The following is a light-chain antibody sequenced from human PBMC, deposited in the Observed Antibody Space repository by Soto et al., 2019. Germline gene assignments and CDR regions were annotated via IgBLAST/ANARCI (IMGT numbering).Light chain of an antibody. Sequence: QSALTQPPSASGSPGQSVTISCTGMSSDVGGYNYVSRYQQHPGKAPKLMIYEVSKRPSGVPDRFSGSKSGNTASLTVSGRQAEDEADYYCSSYAGANSVVFGGGTKLTVL. V-gene: IGLV2-8*01. J-gene: IGLJ2*01. CDR1: SSDVGGYNY. CDR3: SSYAGANSVV. CDR2: EVS.